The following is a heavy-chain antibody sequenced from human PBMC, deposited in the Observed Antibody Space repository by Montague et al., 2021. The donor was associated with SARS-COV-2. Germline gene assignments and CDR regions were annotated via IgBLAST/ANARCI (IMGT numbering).Heavy chain of an antibody. Sequence: TLSLTCTVSGGSISSGAYYWSWIRQPPGKGLEWIGYIHYSGSTYYNPSLKSRVTISVDTSTNHFSLKLSSVTAADTAVYYCARASRDGGYCSNTACLHLGYWGQGTLVTVSS. CDR1: GGSISSGAYY. D-gene: IGHD2-2*01. V-gene: IGHV4-31*03. CDR3: ARASRDGGYCSNTACLHLGY. CDR2: IHYSGST. J-gene: IGHJ4*02.